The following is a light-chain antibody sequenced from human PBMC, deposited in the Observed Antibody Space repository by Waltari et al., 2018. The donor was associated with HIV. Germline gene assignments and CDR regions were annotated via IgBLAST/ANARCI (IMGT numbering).Light chain of an antibody. CDR2: GNN. CDR3: AAWDDSLSVV. CDR1: TSNIGSYY. J-gene: IGLJ2*01. V-gene: IGLV1-47*01. Sequence: QSVLTQPPSASGTPGQRVTISCSGSTSNIGSYYVYWYQPLPGTAPKLPILGNNQRPSGVPDRFSGSKSGTSASLAISGLRSEDEADYYCAAWDDSLSVVFGGGTKLTVL.